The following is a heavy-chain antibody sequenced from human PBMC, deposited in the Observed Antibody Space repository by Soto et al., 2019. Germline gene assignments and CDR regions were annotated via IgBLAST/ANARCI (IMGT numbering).Heavy chain of an antibody. CDR2: ISYDGSNK. CDR1: GFTFSSYG. J-gene: IGHJ4*02. CDR3: AKGGSRYYY. V-gene: IGHV3-30*18. Sequence: QVQLVESGGGVVQPGRSLRVSCAASGFTFSSYGMHWVRQAPGKGLEWVAVISYDGSNKYYADSVKGRFTISRDNSKNTLYLQMDSLRTEQLAVYPSAKGGSRYYYWGQGTLVTVSS. D-gene: IGHD6-13*01.